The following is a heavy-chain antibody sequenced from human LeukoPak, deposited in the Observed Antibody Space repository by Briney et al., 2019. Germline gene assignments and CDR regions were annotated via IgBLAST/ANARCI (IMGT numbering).Heavy chain of an antibody. CDR2: VSGYNGNT. CDR1: GYTFSRHG. V-gene: IGHV1-18*01. CDR3: AKDIHPGLDSGASCCFDY. J-gene: IGHJ4*02. Sequence: ASVKVSCKTSGYTFSRHGITWVRQAPGQGLEWMGWVSGYNGNTNYAQNVQGRVTMTTDTSTNTAYMELRSLRSDDTAAYYCAKDIHPGLDSGASCCFDYWGQGTPVTVSS. D-gene: IGHD3-22*01.